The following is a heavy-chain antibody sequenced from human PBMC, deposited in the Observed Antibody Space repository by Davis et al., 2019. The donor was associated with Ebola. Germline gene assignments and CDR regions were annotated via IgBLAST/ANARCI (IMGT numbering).Heavy chain of an antibody. J-gene: IGHJ4*01. CDR2: IDHSGST. CDR1: GGSFSAYY. Sequence: LRLSCAVYGGSFSAYYWTWIRQPPGKGLEWIGEIDHSGSTNYNPSLKSRVAISVDTSKNQFSLNLNSLTAADTAVYYCARSVSGGRASDYWGHGTLVTVSS. D-gene: IGHD2-15*01. V-gene: IGHV4-34*01. CDR3: ARSVSGGRASDY.